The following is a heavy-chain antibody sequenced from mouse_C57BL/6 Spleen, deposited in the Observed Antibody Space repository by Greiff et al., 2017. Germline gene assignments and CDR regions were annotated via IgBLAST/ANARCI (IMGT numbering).Heavy chain of an antibody. CDR1: GFTFSDYG. D-gene: IGHD6-1*01. CDR2: ISSGSSTI. Sequence: EVHLVESGGGLVKPGGSLKLSCAASGFTFSDYGMHWVRQAPEKGLEWVAYISSGSSTIYYADTVKGRFTISRDNAKNTLFLQMTGWRSEDTAMYYCARIQCAYWGKGTLVTVSA. V-gene: IGHV5-17*01. J-gene: IGHJ3*01. CDR3: ARIQCAY.